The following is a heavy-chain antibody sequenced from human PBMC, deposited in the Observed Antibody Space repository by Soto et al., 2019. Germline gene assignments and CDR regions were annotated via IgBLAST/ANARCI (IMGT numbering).Heavy chain of an antibody. Sequence: KTSETLSLTCTVSGGSISSSSYYWGWIRQPPGKGLEWIGSIYYSGSTYYNPSLKSRVTISVDTSKNQFSLKLSSVTAADTAVYYCASYDFWSGYSFDYWGQGTLVTVSS. CDR1: GGSISSSSYY. CDR2: IYYSGST. V-gene: IGHV4-39*01. CDR3: ASYDFWSGYSFDY. J-gene: IGHJ4*02. D-gene: IGHD3-3*01.